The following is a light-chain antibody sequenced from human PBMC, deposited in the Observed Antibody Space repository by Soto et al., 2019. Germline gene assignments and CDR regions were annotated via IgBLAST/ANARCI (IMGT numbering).Light chain of an antibody. CDR3: QQHYNSPPIT. V-gene: IGKV3-11*01. Sequence: EIVLTQSPSTLPLSQGERVTLSGRASQSVSSYLAWYQQKPGQAPRLLIYDASNRAAGVPARFSGSGSETNFTLTISSREHEDFAVYYCQQHYNSPPITFGQGTRLEIK. CDR1: QSVSSY. CDR2: DAS. J-gene: IGKJ5*01.